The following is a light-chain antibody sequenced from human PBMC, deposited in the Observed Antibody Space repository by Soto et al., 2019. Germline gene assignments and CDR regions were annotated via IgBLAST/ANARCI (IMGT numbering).Light chain of an antibody. CDR1: QYISSW. CDR3: QQYNSYWT. Sequence: DIQMTQSPSTLSASVGDRVTITCRASQYISSWLAWYQQKPGTAPRLLIYDTSNLEDGVPSTFSGSGSGTDFTLTVSSLQPDDSATYYCQQYNSYWTFGQGTKVDIK. CDR2: DTS. V-gene: IGKV1-5*01. J-gene: IGKJ1*01.